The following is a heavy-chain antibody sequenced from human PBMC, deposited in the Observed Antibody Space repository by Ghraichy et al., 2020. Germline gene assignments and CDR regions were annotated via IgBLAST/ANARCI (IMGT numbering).Heavy chain of an antibody. CDR2: IYYSGST. D-gene: IGHD4-11*01. Sequence: SETLSLTCTVSGGSVSSGSYYWSWIRQPPGKGLEWIGYIYYSGSTNYNPSLKSRVTISVDTSKNQFSLKLSSVTAADTAVYYCAREGGLPGDAFDIWGQGTMVTVSS. CDR1: GGSVSSGSYY. CDR3: AREGGLPGDAFDI. V-gene: IGHV4-61*01. J-gene: IGHJ3*02.